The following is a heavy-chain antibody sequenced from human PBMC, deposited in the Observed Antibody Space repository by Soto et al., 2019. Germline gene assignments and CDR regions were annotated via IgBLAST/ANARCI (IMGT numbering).Heavy chain of an antibody. CDR3: ATRDVDIVATRLTLYYFDY. CDR2: MNPGSGDT. V-gene: IGHV1-8*01. J-gene: IGHJ4*02. D-gene: IGHD5-12*01. CDR1: GYSFTNND. Sequence: ASVKVSCKASGYSFTNNDVTWVRQATGQGLEWMGWMNPGSGDTGYAQKFQGRVTITADESTSTAYMELSSLRSEDTAVYYCATRDVDIVATRLTLYYFDYWGQGTLVTVSS.